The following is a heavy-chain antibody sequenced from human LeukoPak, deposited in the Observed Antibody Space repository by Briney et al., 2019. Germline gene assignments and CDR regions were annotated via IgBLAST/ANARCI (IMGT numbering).Heavy chain of an antibody. CDR3: AKDRDPYNSGPYFFDY. CDR1: GFTFSSYG. CDR2: ISYDGNNE. J-gene: IGHJ4*02. D-gene: IGHD6-19*01. V-gene: IGHV3-30*18. Sequence: PGGSLRLSCAASGFTFSSYGMHWVRQAPGSGLEWVAVISYDGNNEYYADSVKGRFTISRDNSKNTLYLQMNSLRTEDTAFYYCAKDRDPYNSGPYFFDYWGQGTLVTVSS.